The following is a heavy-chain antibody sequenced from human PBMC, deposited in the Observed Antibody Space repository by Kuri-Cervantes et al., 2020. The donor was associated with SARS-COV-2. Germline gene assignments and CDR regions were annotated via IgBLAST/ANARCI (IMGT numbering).Heavy chain of an antibody. D-gene: IGHD2/OR15-2a*01. Sequence: GESLKISCAASGFTFSSYSMNWVRQAPGKGLEWVSSISSSSSCIYYADSVKGRFTISRDNAKNSLYLQMNSLRAEDTAVYYCARTGNTNWFGPWGQGTLVTVSS. CDR1: GFTFSSYS. CDR2: ISSSSSCI. V-gene: IGHV3-21*01. CDR3: ARTGNTNWFGP. J-gene: IGHJ5*02.